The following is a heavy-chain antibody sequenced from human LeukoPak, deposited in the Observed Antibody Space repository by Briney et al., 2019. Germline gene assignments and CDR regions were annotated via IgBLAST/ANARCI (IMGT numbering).Heavy chain of an antibody. CDR2: IYYSGST. CDR3: ARDSQYYDILTGSYYYYGMDV. D-gene: IGHD3-9*01. J-gene: IGHJ6*02. CDR1: GGSISSYY. Sequence: TSETLSLTCTVSGGSISSYYWSWIRQPPGKGLEWIGYIYYSGSTNYNPSLQSRVTISVDTSKNQFSLKLSSVTAADTAVYYCARDSQYYDILTGSYYYYGMDVWGQGTTVTVSS. V-gene: IGHV4-59*01.